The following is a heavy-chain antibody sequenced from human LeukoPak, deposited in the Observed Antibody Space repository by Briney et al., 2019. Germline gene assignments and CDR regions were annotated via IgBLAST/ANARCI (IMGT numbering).Heavy chain of an antibody. CDR2: IGTAGDT. V-gene: IGHV3-13*01. D-gene: IGHD3-10*01. Sequence: GGSLRLSCAACGFTFSSYDMHWVRQATGKGLEWVSAIGTAGDTYYPGSVKGRFTISRDNAKNTLYLQMNSLRAEDTAVYYCAQSKGSLAGYWGQGTLVTVSS. CDR3: AQSKGSLAGY. J-gene: IGHJ4*02. CDR1: GFTFSSYD.